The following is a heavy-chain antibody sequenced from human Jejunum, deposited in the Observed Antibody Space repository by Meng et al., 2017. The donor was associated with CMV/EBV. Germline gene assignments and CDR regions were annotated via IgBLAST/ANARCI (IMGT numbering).Heavy chain of an antibody. Sequence: SSNNWWSWVRQAPGKGLEWIGEIYYTGTTKYNPSLKSRVIMSVDKSKNQFSLNVTAVTAADTAVYYCARGYCRSSSCYRGGNFDSWGQGTLFTVSS. CDR1: SSNNW. CDR2: IYYTGTT. CDR3: ARGYCRSSSCYRGGNFDS. J-gene: IGHJ4*02. V-gene: IGHV4-4*02. D-gene: IGHD2-2*01.